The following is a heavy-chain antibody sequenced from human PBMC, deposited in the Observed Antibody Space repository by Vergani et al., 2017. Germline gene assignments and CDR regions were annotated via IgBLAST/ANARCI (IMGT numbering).Heavy chain of an antibody. CDR3: ANSWNPTPPFDP. V-gene: IGHV1-46*01. D-gene: IGHD1-20*01. Sequence: QVQLVQSGAEVKKPGASVKVSCKASGYTFTSYYMHWVRQAPGQGLEWMGIINPSGGSTSYAQKFQGRVTMTRDTSISTDYMELSRLRSDDTAVYYCANSWNPTPPFDPWGQGTLVTVSS. J-gene: IGHJ5*02. CDR2: INPSGGST. CDR1: GYTFTSYY.